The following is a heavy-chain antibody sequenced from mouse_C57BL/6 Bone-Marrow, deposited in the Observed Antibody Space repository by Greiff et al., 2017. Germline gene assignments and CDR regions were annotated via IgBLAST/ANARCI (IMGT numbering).Heavy chain of an antibody. J-gene: IGHJ4*01. CDR1: GFNIKDDY. Sequence: EVKLVESGAELVRPGASVKLSCTASGFNIKDDYMHWVKQRPEQGLEWIGWIDPENGDTEYASKFQGKATITADTSSNTAYLQLSSLTSEDTAVYYCTTTYTDYYAMDYWGQGTSVTVSS. CDR3: TTTYTDYYAMDY. CDR2: IDPENGDT. V-gene: IGHV14-4*01. D-gene: IGHD1-1*01.